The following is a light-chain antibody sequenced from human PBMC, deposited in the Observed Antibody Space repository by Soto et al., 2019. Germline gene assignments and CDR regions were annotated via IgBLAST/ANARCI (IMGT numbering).Light chain of an antibody. CDR1: QSVSSD. J-gene: IGKJ1*01. Sequence: EIVMTQSPATLSVSPGERATRSCRASQSVSSDLAWYHQKPGQAPRLLIYDASNRATGIPARFSGSGSGTDFTLTISSLEPEDFAVYYCQQRSNWPSWTFGQGTKVDIK. CDR3: QQRSNWPSWT. V-gene: IGKV3-11*01. CDR2: DAS.